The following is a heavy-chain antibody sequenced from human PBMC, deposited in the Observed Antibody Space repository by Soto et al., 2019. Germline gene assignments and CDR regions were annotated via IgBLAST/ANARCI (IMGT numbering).Heavy chain of an antibody. D-gene: IGHD3-22*01. J-gene: IGHJ4*02. CDR2: IYYSGST. CDR3: ARCTERGYYLFDY. V-gene: IGHV4-30-4*01. CDR1: GGSISSGDYY. Sequence: QVQLQESGPGLVKPSQTLSLTCTVSGGSISSGDYYWSWIRQPLGKGLEWIGYIYYSGSTYYNPSLKSRVTISVDTSKNQFSLKLSSVTAADTAVYYCARCTERGYYLFDYWGQGTLVTVSS.